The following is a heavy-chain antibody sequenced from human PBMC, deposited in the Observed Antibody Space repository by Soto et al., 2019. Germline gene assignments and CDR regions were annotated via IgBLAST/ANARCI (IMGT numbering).Heavy chain of an antibody. CDR2: IIPIFGTA. V-gene: IGHV1-69*01. CDR1: GGTFSSYA. CDR3: AGGRSRNWAPTSRTREGMDV. Sequence: QVQLVQSGAEVKKPGSSVKVSCKASGGTFSSYAISWVRQAPGQGLEWMGGIIPIFGTANYAQKFQGRVTISAGESTGPAYMGLRSLGSEDTAVYYCAGGRSRNWAPTSRTREGMDVWGQGTTVTVSS. D-gene: IGHD3-16*01. J-gene: IGHJ6*02.